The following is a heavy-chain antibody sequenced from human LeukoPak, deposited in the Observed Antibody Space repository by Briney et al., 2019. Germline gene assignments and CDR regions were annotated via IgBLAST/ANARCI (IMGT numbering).Heavy chain of an antibody. V-gene: IGHV4-59*01. D-gene: IGHD5-18*01. Sequence: SENLSLTCSVAGGSISTYYWNWIRQTPGKGLEWIGHISNGNTDYNPSLKSRVTISVDTSKNQFSLRLTSVTAADTGVYYCARDKAHSYGRYFDPWGQGALVIVSS. CDR1: GGSISTYY. CDR2: ISNGNT. CDR3: ARDKAHSYGRYFDP. J-gene: IGHJ5*02.